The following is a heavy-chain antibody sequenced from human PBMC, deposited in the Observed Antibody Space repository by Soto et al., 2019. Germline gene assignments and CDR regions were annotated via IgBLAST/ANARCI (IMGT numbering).Heavy chain of an antibody. D-gene: IGHD2-2*01. CDR2: ISGSGGST. CDR1: GFTFSSYA. J-gene: IGHJ4*02. V-gene: IGHV3-23*01. CDR3: AKDDIVVVPAASFDY. Sequence: GGSLRLSCAASGFTFSSYAMSWVRQAPGEGLEWVSAISGSGGSTYYADSVKGRFTISRDNSKNTLYLRMNSLRAEDTAVYYCAKDDIVVVPAASFDYWGQGTLVTVSS.